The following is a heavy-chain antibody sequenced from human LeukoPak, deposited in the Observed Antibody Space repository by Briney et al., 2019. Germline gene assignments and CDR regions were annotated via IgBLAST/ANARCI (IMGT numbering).Heavy chain of an antibody. J-gene: IGHJ4*02. CDR1: GGSISSGSYY. D-gene: IGHD3-3*01. Sequence: SETLSLTCTVSGGSISSGSYYWSWIRQPAGKGLEWIGRIYTSGSTNYNPSLKSRVTISVDTSKNQFSLKLSSVTAADTAVYYCARLHLGGFGVVEYYFDYWGQGTLVTVSS. CDR3: ARLHLGGFGVVEYYFDY. CDR2: IYTSGST. V-gene: IGHV4-61*02.